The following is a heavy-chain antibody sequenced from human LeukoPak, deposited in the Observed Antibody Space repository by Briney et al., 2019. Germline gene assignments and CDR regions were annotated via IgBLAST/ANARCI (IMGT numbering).Heavy chain of an antibody. CDR1: GFTFGGYA. Sequence: GGSLRLSCTASGFTFGGYAMSWVRQAPGKRLEWVGFIRSKAYGGTTEYAASVKGRFTISRDDSKSIAYLQMNSLKTEDTAVYYCTRDIQQQLVPGYYYYYGMDFWGQGTTVTVSS. J-gene: IGHJ6*02. CDR3: TRDIQQQLVPGYYYYYGMDF. D-gene: IGHD6-13*01. V-gene: IGHV3-49*04. CDR2: IRSKAYGGTT.